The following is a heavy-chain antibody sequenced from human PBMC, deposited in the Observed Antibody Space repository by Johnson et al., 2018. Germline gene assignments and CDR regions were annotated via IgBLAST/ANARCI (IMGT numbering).Heavy chain of an antibody. D-gene: IGHD6-19*01. Sequence: VQLVQSGGGLVQPGGSXRLSCAASGLTFSDYSMNWVRQAPGKGLEWISSFTSLNNIYYADSVKGRFTISRDNAKNSLYLQMNSLRAEDTAVYYCARHDWLDDAFDKWGQGTMVTVS. CDR3: ARHDWLDDAFDK. J-gene: IGHJ3*02. CDR1: GLTFSDYS. CDR2: FTSLNNI. V-gene: IGHV3-48*01.